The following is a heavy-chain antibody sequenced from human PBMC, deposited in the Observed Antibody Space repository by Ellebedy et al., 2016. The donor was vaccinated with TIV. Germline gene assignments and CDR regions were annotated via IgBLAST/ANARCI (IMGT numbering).Heavy chain of an antibody. J-gene: IGHJ4*02. Sequence: PGGSLRLSCAASGFTFDYYVMHWVRQAPGKGLEWVSGISWNSDNIGYADSVKGRFTISRDNAKSTVYLQMFSLRPEDTAVYYCATDQAGGSGIDYWGQGTLVTVSS. V-gene: IGHV3-9*01. D-gene: IGHD3-10*01. CDR1: GFTFDYYV. CDR2: ISWNSDNI. CDR3: ATDQAGGSGIDY.